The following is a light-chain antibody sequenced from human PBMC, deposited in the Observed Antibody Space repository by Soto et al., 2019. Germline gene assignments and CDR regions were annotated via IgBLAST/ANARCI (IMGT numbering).Light chain of an antibody. J-gene: IGLJ2*01. V-gene: IGLV1-40*01. CDR1: KSNIGTGYD. CDR2: GNN. CDR3: QSYDSSLSGSVV. Sequence: QSVLTQPPSVSGAPGQRVTISCTGSKSNIGTGYDVHWYQQLPGTAPKLLIYGNNNRPSGVPDRFPGSKSGTSASLAITGLQAEDEADYYCQSYDSSLSGSVVFGGGTKLPVL.